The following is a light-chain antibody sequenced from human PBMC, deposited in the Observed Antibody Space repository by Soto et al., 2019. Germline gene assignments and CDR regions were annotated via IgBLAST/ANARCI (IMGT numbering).Light chain of an antibody. Sequence: QSVLTQPASVSGSPGQSITISCTATNSDVGGFNYVSWYQQHPDKAPKLIIFEVTDRPSGVSNRFSGSKSGNTASLTISGLQSDYEAEYYCCSYTSRSTLVFGGGTKLTVL. CDR3: CSYTSRSTLV. CDR1: NSDVGGFNY. CDR2: EVT. J-gene: IGLJ2*01. V-gene: IGLV2-14*01.